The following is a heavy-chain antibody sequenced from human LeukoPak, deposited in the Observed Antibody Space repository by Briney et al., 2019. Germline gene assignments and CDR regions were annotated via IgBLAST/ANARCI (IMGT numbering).Heavy chain of an antibody. J-gene: IGHJ6*02. D-gene: IGHD4-17*01. CDR3: ARGFYGKPTWVYYYYYGMDV. Sequence: ASVKVSCKASGYTFTSYDINWVRQATGQGLEWMGWMNPNCGNTDYAQKFQGRVTMTRNTSISTAYMELSSLRSEDTAVYYCARGFYGKPTWVYYYYYGMDVWGQGTTVTVSS. CDR1: GYTFTSYD. V-gene: IGHV1-8*01. CDR2: MNPNCGNT.